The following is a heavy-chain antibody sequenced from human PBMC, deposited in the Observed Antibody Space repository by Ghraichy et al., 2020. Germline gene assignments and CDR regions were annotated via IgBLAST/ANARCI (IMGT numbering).Heavy chain of an antibody. V-gene: IGHV2-70*11. CDR3: VRTTVYGSGQYYFDY. J-gene: IGHJ4*02. CDR1: GFSLNTRGMC. Sequence: SGPTLVKPTQTLTLTCTFSGFSLNTRGMCVSWIRQPPGKALEWLARIDWDDDKYYSTVLKSRLTISKDTSKNQVVVTMTNMDPVHTATYYCVRTTVYGSGQYYFDYWGQGTLVTVSS. CDR2: IDWDDDK. D-gene: IGHD3-10*01.